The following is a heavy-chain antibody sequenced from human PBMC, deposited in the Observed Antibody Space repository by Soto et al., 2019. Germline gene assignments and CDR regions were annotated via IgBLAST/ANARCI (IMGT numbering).Heavy chain of an antibody. Sequence: GGSLRLSCAASGFTFSSYGMHWVRQAPGKGLEWVAVISYDGSNKYYADSVKGRFTISRDNSKNTLYLQMNSLRAEDTAVYYCAKEGQLGYWYFDLWGRGTLVTVSS. V-gene: IGHV3-30*18. D-gene: IGHD6-6*01. CDR1: GFTFSSYG. J-gene: IGHJ2*01. CDR2: ISYDGSNK. CDR3: AKEGQLGYWYFDL.